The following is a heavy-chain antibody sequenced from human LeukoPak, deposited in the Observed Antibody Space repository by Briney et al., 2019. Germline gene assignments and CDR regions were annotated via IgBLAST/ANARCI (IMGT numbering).Heavy chain of an antibody. D-gene: IGHD6-13*01. CDR1: GFTFSRSW. Sequence: GGSLRLSCAASGFTFSRSWMTWVRRASGEGLEWLANINEDGSVKNYVGSVKGRFTISRDNAKNTLYLQMNSLRAEDTAVYYCATTIIAATMDVWGQGTTVTVSS. V-gene: IGHV3-7*01. J-gene: IGHJ6*02. CDR2: INEDGSVK. CDR3: ATTIIAATMDV.